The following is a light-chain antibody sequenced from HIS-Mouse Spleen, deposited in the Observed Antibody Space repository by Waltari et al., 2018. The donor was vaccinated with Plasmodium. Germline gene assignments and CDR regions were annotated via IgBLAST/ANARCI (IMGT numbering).Light chain of an antibody. Sequence: QSALTQPPSASGSPGQSVTISCTGTSSDVGGYNYVSWYQQHPGKAPKRMVYGVCKPPSRVPERFSGSKSGNTASLTVSGLQAEDEADYYCSSYAGSNNFVFGTGTKVTVL. CDR3: SSYAGSNNFV. CDR1: SSDVGGYNY. CDR2: GVC. V-gene: IGLV2-8*01. J-gene: IGLJ1*01.